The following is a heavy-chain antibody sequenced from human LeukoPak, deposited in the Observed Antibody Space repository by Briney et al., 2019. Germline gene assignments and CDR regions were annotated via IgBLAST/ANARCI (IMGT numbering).Heavy chain of an antibody. D-gene: IGHD5-18*01. CDR1: GYTFTGYY. V-gene: IGHV1-69*05. Sequence: GASVKVSCKASGYTFTGYYMHWVRQAPGQGLEWMGGIIPIFGTANYAQKFQGRVTVTTDESTSTAYMELSSLRSEDTAVYYCARIDTADSDYWGQGTLVTVSP. CDR3: ARIDTADSDY. CDR2: IIPIFGTA. J-gene: IGHJ4*02.